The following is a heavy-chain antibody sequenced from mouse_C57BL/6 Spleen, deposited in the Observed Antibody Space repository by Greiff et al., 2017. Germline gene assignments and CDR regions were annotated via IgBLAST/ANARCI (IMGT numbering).Heavy chain of an antibody. CDR3: TRGYDGSYAMDY. J-gene: IGHJ4*01. CDR2: IYPGNSDT. Sequence: DVKLQESGTVLARPGASVKMSCKTSGYTFTSYWMHWVKQRPGQGLEWIGAIYPGNSDTSYNQQFKGKAKLTAVTSASTAYMELSSLTNEDSAVYYCTRGYDGSYAMDYWGQGTSVTVSS. V-gene: IGHV1-5*01. CDR1: GYTFTSYW. D-gene: IGHD2-2*01.